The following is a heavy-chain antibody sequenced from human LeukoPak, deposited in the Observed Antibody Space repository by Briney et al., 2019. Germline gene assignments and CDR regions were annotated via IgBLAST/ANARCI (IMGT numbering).Heavy chain of an antibody. Sequence: SVKVSCKASGGTFSSYAISWVRQAPGQGLEWMGGIMPMFGKANYAQKFQGRVTTTADKATSTAYMELSSLRSEDTAVYYCAGGRTDIVVVPATLRNYYFDYWGQGTLVTVSS. V-gene: IGHV1-69*06. CDR3: AGGRTDIVVVPATLRNYYFDY. CDR2: IMPMFGKA. J-gene: IGHJ4*02. CDR1: GGTFSSYA. D-gene: IGHD2-2*01.